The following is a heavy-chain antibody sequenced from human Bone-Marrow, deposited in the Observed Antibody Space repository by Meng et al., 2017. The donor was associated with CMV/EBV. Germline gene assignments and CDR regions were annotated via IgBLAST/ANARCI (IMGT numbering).Heavy chain of an antibody. CDR3: AREVGVEAAALVSWFDP. CDR1: AFTFSHYA. CDR2: ISYDGSHK. D-gene: IGHD6-25*01. J-gene: IGHJ5*02. Sequence: GESLKISCSASAFTFSHYAMHWVRQAPGKGLEWVALISYDGSHKDYRDSVKGRFIISRDNSKNTLYLQMNSVRPEDTAVYFCAREVGVEAAALVSWFDPRGQGTLVTVSS. V-gene: IGHV3-30*04.